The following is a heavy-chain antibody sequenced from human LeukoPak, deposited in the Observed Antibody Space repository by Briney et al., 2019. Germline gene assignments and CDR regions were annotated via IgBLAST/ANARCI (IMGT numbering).Heavy chain of an antibody. CDR2: INPNSGGT. CDR3: ARGRTFLEWELHQDDWFDP. CDR1: GYTFTGYY. V-gene: IGHV1-2*02. D-gene: IGHD1-26*01. Sequence: ASVKVSCKASGYTFTGYYMHWVRQAPGQGLEWKGWINPNSGGTNYAQKFQGRVTMTRDTSISTAYMELSRLRSDDTAVYYCARGRTFLEWELHQDDWFDPWGQGTLVTVSS. J-gene: IGHJ5*02.